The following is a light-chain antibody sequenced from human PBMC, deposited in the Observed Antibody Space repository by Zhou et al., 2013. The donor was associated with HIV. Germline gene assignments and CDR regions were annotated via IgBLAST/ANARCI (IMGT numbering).Light chain of an antibody. CDR2: GAS. J-gene: IGKJ2*01. Sequence: EIVLTQSPATLSVSPGERATLSCRASQTISNNLAWYQQKPGQAPRLLIYGASTRATGIPARFRGSGSGTDFTLTISSMQSEDFAVYYCQQYNNWPGYTFGQGTKLDIK. CDR3: QQYNNWPGYT. CDR1: QTISNN. V-gene: IGKV3-15*01.